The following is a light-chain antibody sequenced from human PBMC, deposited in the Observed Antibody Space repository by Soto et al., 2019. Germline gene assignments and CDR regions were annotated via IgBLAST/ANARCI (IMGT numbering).Light chain of an antibody. CDR2: DVR. CDR1: SSDVGGYNY. J-gene: IGLJ1*01. V-gene: IGLV2-11*01. CDR3: CSYAGSSYV. Sequence: QSALTQPRSVSGSHGQSVTISCTGTSSDVGGYNYVSWYQQHPGKAPKLMIYDVRKRPSGVPDRFSGSKSGNTASLTISGLQAEDEADYYCCSYAGSSYVFGTGTKVTVL.